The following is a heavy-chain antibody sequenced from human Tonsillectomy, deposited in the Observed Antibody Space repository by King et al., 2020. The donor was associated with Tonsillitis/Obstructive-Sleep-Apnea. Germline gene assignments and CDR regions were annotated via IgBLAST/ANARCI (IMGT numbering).Heavy chain of an antibody. Sequence: EVQLVESAGGLVQPGGSLRLSCAASGFTFSSYAMSWVRQAPGKGLEWVSVICAKYNITYYADSVKGRFPISRDSSKNTLDLQMNSLRAEDTAIYYCAKHIWSTCYSSIDYCGQGTLVTVSS. V-gene: IGHV3-23*04. J-gene: IGHJ4*02. CDR2: ICAKYNIT. CDR3: AKHIWSTCYSSIDY. D-gene: IGHD2-15*01. CDR1: GFTFSSYA.